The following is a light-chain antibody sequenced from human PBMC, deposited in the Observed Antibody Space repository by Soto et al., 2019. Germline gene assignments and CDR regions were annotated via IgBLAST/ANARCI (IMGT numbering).Light chain of an antibody. CDR2: SNN. CDR3: AAWDDSLSGLV. V-gene: IGLV1-47*02. Sequence: QLVLTQPPSASGTPGQRVTISCSGSSSNIGSNYVYWYQQLPGTAPKLLIYSNNQRPSGVPDRFSGSKSGTSASLAISGLRSEDEADYYCAAWDDSLSGLVFGGGTKVTVL. CDR1: SSNIGSNY. J-gene: IGLJ3*02.